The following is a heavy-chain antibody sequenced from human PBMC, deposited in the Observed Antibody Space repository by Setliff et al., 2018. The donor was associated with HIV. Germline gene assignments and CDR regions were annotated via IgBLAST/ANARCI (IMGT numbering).Heavy chain of an antibody. CDR3: AREGATTAGFDI. CDR1: GYTFTNLW. V-gene: IGHV3-74*01. CDR2: INGDGTTT. D-gene: IGHD6-19*01. J-gene: IGHJ3*02. Sequence: SGYTFTNLWLHWVRQVPGKGLVWVSRINGDGTTTGYADPVKGRFTISRDSAKNTLYPQMNSLRVEDTAVYYCAREGATTAGFDIWGQGTMVTVSS.